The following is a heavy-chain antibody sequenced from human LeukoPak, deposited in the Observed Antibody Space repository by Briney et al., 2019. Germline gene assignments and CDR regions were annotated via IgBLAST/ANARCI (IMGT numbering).Heavy chain of an antibody. D-gene: IGHD3-16*01. CDR2: ISGSGGST. CDR1: GFTFSSYA. J-gene: IGHJ4*02. CDR3: AKYFDSYGAFDY. Sequence: GGSLRLSCAASGFTFSSYAMSWVRQAPGKGLEWVSAISGSGGSTYHADSVKGRFTISRDNSKNTLFLQMNSLRGDDTAVYYCAKYFDSYGAFDYWGQGTLVTVSS. V-gene: IGHV3-23*01.